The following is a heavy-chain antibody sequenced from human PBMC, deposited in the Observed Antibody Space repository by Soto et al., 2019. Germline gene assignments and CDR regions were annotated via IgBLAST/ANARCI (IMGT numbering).Heavy chain of an antibody. Sequence: QVQLVQSGAEVKKPGASVKVSCKTSGYTFTSYHISWVRQAPGQGLELMGWISAYNTKTKYAQKFQGRVTMTTDTLTSTAYMALRSLRYDDTAVYYCARDTPPSDYWGQGTLVTVSS. CDR3: ARDTPPSDY. CDR2: ISAYNTKT. CDR1: GYTFTSYH. J-gene: IGHJ4*02. V-gene: IGHV1-18*01.